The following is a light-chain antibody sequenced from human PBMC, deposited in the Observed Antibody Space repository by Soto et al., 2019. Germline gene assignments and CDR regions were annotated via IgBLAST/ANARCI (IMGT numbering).Light chain of an antibody. CDR3: QQYYTTPFT. V-gene: IGKV4-1*01. Sequence: DIVMTQSPDSLAVSLGERATINCESSQTVLYTSNNKNYLAWYQQKPGQPPKLLIYWASTRESGVPDRFSGGGSGTEFTLTISYLQAEDVAIYYCQQYYTTPFTFGPGTKVDIK. J-gene: IGKJ3*01. CDR1: QTVLYTSNNKNY. CDR2: WAS.